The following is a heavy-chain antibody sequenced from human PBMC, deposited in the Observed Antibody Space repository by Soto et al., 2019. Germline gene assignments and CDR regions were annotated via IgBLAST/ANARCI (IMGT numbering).Heavy chain of an antibody. J-gene: IGHJ6*02. CDR2: IKGDETTT. CDR3: ARGLRGAYGMDV. CDR1: GFTFTDYW. Sequence: EVQLVESGGGLVQPGGSLRLSCAASGFTFTDYWVHWVRQPPGKGLVWVARIKGDETTTNYADSVEGRFTISRDNARNTVYLQINSLRAEYTAVYFCARGLRGAYGMDVWGQGTTVTVSS. D-gene: IGHD2-21*02. V-gene: IGHV3-74*01.